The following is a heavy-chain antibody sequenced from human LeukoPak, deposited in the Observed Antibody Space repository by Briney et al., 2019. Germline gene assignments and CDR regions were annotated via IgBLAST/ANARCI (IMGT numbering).Heavy chain of an antibody. CDR1: GFTFSSYW. J-gene: IGHJ6*03. D-gene: IGHD3-10*01. Sequence: PGGSLRLSCAASGFTFSSYWMHWVRQAPGKGLVWVSRINSDGSNTSYADSVKGRFTISRDNAKNTLYLQMNSLRAEDTAVYYCARGRLLWFGESTYYMDVWGKGTTVTVSS. CDR3: ARGRLLWFGESTYYMDV. CDR2: INSDGSNT. V-gene: IGHV3-74*01.